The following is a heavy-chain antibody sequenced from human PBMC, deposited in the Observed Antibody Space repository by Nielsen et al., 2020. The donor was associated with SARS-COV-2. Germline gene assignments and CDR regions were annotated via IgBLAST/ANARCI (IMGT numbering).Heavy chain of an antibody. V-gene: IGHV1-3*01. Sequence: WVRQATGQRLEWMGWINAGNGNTKYSQKFQGRVTITRDTSASTAYMELSSLRSEDTAVYYCARDRMRIAAAGTGGYWFDPWGQGTLVTVSS. CDR2: INAGNGNT. D-gene: IGHD6-13*01. J-gene: IGHJ5*02. CDR3: ARDRMRIAAAGTGGYWFDP.